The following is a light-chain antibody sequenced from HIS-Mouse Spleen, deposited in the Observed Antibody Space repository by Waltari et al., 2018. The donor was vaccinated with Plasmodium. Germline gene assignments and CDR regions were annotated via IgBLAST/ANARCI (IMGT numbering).Light chain of an antibody. CDR2: EAS. CDR3: YSTDSSGNHRV. CDR1: ALPKKY. Sequence: SYELTQPPSVSVSPGQTARITCSGDALPKKYAYWYQQKSGQAPVLVIDEASKRPAGSPVRFSGSRSGTMATLTISGAQVEDEADYYCYSTDSSGNHRVFGGGTKLTVL. J-gene: IGLJ3*02. V-gene: IGLV3-10*01.